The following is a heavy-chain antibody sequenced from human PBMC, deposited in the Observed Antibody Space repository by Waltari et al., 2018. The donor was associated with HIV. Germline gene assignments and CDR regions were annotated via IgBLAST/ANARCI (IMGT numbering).Heavy chain of an antibody. J-gene: IGHJ6*02. CDR3: ARDTRYFDWFGSILDYYYGMDV. CDR1: GFTFSSYS. D-gene: IGHD3-9*01. CDR2: ISSSSSYI. V-gene: IGHV3-21*01. Sequence: EVQLVESGGGLVKPGGSLRLSCAASGFTFSSYSMNWVRQAPGKGLEWVSSISSSSSYIYDADSVKGRVTISRDNAKNSLYLQMNSLSAEDTAVYYCARDTRYFDWFGSILDYYYGMDVWGQGTTVTVSS.